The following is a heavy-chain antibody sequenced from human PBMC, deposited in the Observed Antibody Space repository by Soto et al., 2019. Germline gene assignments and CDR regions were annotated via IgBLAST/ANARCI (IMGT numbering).Heavy chain of an antibody. D-gene: IGHD2-2*02. CDR1: GATFSSYS. V-gene: IGHV1-69*02. CDR3: ARNNSAGEIALVPAAIHAMDV. CDR2: IIPFFGIA. Sequence: QVQLVQSGAEVKKPGSSVKVSCKASGATFSSYSITWVRQAPGQGLEWMGRIIPFFGIASYAQKLQGRVMMTADKSTSSAYMNQSSRRCEDTAVYYCARNNSAGEIALVPAAIHAMDVWGQGTAVTVSS. J-gene: IGHJ6*02.